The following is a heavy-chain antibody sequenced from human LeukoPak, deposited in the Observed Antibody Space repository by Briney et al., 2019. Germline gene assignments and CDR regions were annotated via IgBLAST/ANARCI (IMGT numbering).Heavy chain of an antibody. CDR2: ISWNSGRI. CDR1: GFTFDDYA. V-gene: IGHV3-9*01. CDR3: ASGYSLRGMDA. Sequence: GRSLRLSCAASGFTFDDYAMHWVRQVPGKGLEWVSGISWNSGRIDYADSVKGRFTISRDNMNNSLYLQMNSLRVEDTATYYCASGYSLRGMDAWGRGTTVTVSS. D-gene: IGHD3-3*01. J-gene: IGHJ6*02.